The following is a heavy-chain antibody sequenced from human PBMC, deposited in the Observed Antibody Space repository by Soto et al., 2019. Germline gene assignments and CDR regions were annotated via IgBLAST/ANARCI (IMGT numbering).Heavy chain of an antibody. J-gene: IGHJ4*02. Sequence: SETLSLTCTVSGGSISSYYWSWIRQPPGKGLEWIGYIYYSGSTNYNPSLKSRVTISVDTSKNQFSLKLSSVTAADTAVYYCARSGYVWGSTNYFDYWGQGTLVTVSS. CDR1: GGSISSYY. CDR2: IYYSGST. V-gene: IGHV4-59*01. CDR3: ARSGYVWGSTNYFDY. D-gene: IGHD3-16*01.